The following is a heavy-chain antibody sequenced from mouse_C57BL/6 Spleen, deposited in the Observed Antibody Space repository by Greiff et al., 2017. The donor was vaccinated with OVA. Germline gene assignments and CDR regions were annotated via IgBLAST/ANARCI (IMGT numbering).Heavy chain of an antibody. D-gene: IGHD2-5*01. CDR2: IRSKSSNYAT. CDR3: VREGYSNYESAMDY. J-gene: IGHJ4*01. V-gene: IGHV10-3*01. Sequence: EVMLVESGGGLVQPKGSLKLSCAASGFTFTTYAMHWVRQAPGKGLEWVARIRSKSSNYATYYADSVKDRFTISRDDSQSMLYLQMNNLKTEDTAMYYCVREGYSNYESAMDYWGQGTSVTVSS. CDR1: GFTFTTYA.